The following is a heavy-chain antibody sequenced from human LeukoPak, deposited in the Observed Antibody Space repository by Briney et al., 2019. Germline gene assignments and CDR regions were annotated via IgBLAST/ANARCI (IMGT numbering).Heavy chain of an antibody. J-gene: IGHJ4*02. CDR3: ASTERCSTTCPLDY. CDR2: INHSGST. D-gene: IGHD2-2*01. V-gene: IGHV4-34*01. Sequence: SETLSLTCAVYGGSFRGYYWSWIRQPPGKGLEWIGEINHSGSTNYNPSLKSRVTISLDTSMKRFSLKLNSVTAADTAVYYCASTERCSTTCPLDYWGQGTLVTVSS. CDR1: GGSFRGYY.